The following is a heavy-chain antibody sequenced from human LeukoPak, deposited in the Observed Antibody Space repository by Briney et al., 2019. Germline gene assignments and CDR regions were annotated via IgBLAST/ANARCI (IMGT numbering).Heavy chain of an antibody. V-gene: IGHV3-21*01. J-gene: IGHJ4*02. Sequence: GGSLRLSCAASGFTFSSYSMNWVRQAPGKGLEWVSSISSSSSYIYYADSVKGRFTISRDNAKNSLYLQMNSLRAEDTAVYYCAKDARRTFGLSSGLYRGSYYFDYWGQGTLVTVSS. D-gene: IGHD6-19*01. CDR1: GFTFSSYS. CDR3: AKDARRTFGLSSGLYRGSYYFDY. CDR2: ISSSSSYI.